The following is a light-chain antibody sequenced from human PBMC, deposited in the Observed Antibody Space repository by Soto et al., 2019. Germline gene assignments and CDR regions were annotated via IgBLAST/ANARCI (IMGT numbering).Light chain of an antibody. CDR3: QQYSSSPWT. CDR1: QSVSSIY. Sequence: EIVLTQSPGTLSLSPGERATLSFRASQSVSSIYFAWYQQKPGQAPRLLMYGTSSRATGIPDRFSGSGSGTDFTLTISRLEPEDFAVYYCQQYSSSPWTFGQGTKVEIK. CDR2: GTS. V-gene: IGKV3-20*01. J-gene: IGKJ1*01.